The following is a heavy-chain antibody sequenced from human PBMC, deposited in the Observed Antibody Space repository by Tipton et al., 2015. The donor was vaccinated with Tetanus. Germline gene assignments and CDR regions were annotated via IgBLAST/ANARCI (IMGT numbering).Heavy chain of an antibody. CDR1: GGSISSSSYY. J-gene: IGHJ4*02. V-gene: IGHV4-39*01. CDR2: IYYSGST. D-gene: IGHD2-2*01. CDR3: ASGRCSSTSCPSPKKPFDY. Sequence: TLSLTCTVSGGSISSSSYYWGWIRQPPGKGLEWIGSIYYSGSTYYNPSLKSRVTISVDTSKTLCCLKLSSVTAADTAVYYCASGRCSSTSCPSPKKPFDYWGQGTLVTVSS.